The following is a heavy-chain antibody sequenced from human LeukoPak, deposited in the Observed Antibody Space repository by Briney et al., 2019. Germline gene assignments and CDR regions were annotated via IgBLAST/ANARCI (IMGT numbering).Heavy chain of an antibody. CDR2: IYTSGST. CDR1: GGSIRSYY. D-gene: IGHD1/OR15-1a*01. CDR3: ARDDGRRDRTMYDAFDI. J-gene: IGHJ3*02. V-gene: IGHV4-4*07. Sequence: SETLSLTCTVSGGSIRSYYRRWIRQPPGEGLGGVGRIYTSGSTNYNPSLKSRVTMSVDTSKNQFSLKLSSVTAADTAVYYCARDDGRRDRTMYDAFDIWGQGTMVTVSS.